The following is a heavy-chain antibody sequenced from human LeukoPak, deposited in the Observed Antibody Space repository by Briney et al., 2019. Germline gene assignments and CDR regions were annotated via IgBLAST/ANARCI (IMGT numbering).Heavy chain of an antibody. D-gene: IGHD6-19*01. Sequence: GGSLRLSCAASGFTFSDYYMSWIRQAPGKGLEWVSYISSSGSTIYYADSVKGRFTISRDNAKNSLYLQMNSLRAEDTAVYYCARGSTQYSSGWYVLDYWGQGTLVTVSS. CDR1: GFTFSDYY. CDR3: ARGSTQYSSGWYVLDY. CDR2: ISSSGSTI. V-gene: IGHV3-11*04. J-gene: IGHJ4*02.